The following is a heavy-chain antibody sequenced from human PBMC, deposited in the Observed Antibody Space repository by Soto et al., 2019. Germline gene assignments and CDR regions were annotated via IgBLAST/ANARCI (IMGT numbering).Heavy chain of an antibody. CDR3: ARALVVVTEYFDY. J-gene: IGHJ4*02. CDR2: IKQDGSEK. Sequence: EVELVESGGGLVQPGGSMRLSCVASGFTFSSYWMSWVRQAPGKGLEWVANIKQDGSEKHYVDSVKGRFTISRDNAKNALYLQMNSLRAEATAVYYCARALVVVTEYFDYWGQGILVTVSS. D-gene: IGHD3-22*01. CDR1: GFTFSSYW. V-gene: IGHV3-7*03.